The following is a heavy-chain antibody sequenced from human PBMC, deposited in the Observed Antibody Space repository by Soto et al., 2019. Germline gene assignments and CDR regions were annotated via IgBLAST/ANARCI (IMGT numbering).Heavy chain of an antibody. J-gene: IGHJ6*02. D-gene: IGHD7-27*01. CDR1: GYTFHNYG. CDR3: AREGPLTGDYFYYGMDV. CDR2: ISTYNGNT. Sequence: GASVKVSCKASGYTFHNYGISWVRQAPGQGLEWMGWISTYNGNTNYAQKVQGRVTMTTDTSTSTAYMELRSLRSDDTAVYYCAREGPLTGDYFYYGMDVWGQGTTVTVSS. V-gene: IGHV1-18*01.